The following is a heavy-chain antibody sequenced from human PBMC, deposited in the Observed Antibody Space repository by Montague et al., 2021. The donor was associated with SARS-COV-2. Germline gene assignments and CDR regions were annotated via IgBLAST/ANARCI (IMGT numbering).Heavy chain of an antibody. CDR1: NGSITSYY. V-gene: IGHV4-59*01. CDR3: AREGLNNWFDP. Sequence: SETLSLTCSASNGSITSYYWSWIRQPPGKRLEWIGYIYYRGSTNYNPSLESRVTISVDTSKNQFSLKLRSMTAADTAVYYCAREGLNNWFDPWGQGTLVIVSS. J-gene: IGHJ5*02. CDR2: IYYRGST.